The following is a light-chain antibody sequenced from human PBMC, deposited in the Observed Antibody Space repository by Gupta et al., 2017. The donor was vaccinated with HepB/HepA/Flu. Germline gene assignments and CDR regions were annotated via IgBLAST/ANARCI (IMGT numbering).Light chain of an antibody. CDR2: KIS. CDR3: MQYRKFPRS. V-gene: IGKV2-24*01. J-gene: IGKJ1*01. Sequence: DIVLTQTPLSSPVTVGKPASISCRSSQSLEHSDGHTYLNWLQQRPGQPPRLLIYKISDRVCGVPDRFSGRGVGTDFTLRISSGEAEDVGVYYCMQYRKFPRSFGQRTKVEIK. CDR1: QSLEHSDGHTY.